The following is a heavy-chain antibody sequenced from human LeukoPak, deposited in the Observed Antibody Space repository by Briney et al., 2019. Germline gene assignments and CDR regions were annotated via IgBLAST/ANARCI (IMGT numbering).Heavy chain of an antibody. J-gene: IGHJ4*02. Sequence: ASVKVSCKASGYTLTGSYMHWVRQAPGQGLEWMGWINTNSGGTIYAQKFQGRVTMTRDTSISTAYMELSRLSSDDTAVYYCARESYDSSGYRFDYWGQGTLVPVSS. CDR1: GYTLTGSY. CDR2: INTNSGGT. V-gene: IGHV1-2*02. D-gene: IGHD3-22*01. CDR3: ARESYDSSGYRFDY.